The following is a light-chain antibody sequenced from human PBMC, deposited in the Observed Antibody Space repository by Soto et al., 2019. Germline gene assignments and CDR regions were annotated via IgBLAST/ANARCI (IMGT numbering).Light chain of an antibody. CDR3: QHTFHSPRT. CDR1: QSVISDF. V-gene: IGKV3-20*01. Sequence: EIVLTQSPGTLSLSPGETASLSCRASQSVISDFLAWYQQTRGQPPRLLIYDASKRATGIPARFSGSGSGTALTLTISRVEAEDSAVYYCQHTFHSPRTFGQGTRLEIK. CDR2: DAS. J-gene: IGKJ2*01.